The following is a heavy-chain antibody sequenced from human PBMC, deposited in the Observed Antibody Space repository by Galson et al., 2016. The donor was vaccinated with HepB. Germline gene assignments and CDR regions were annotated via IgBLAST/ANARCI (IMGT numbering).Heavy chain of an antibody. J-gene: IGHJ4*02. CDR3: TKDIGPGTAESQAWSAKIEN. Sequence: SLRLSCAASGFTFDDYAMHWVRQAPGKGLEWVSGISWNSGSIGYLDSVKGRFTISRDNAKNSLHLQMNSLRAEDTALYFCTKDIGPGTAESQAWSAKIENWGQGTLVTVS. CDR1: GFTFDDYA. CDR2: ISWNSGSI. V-gene: IGHV3-9*01. D-gene: IGHD1/OR15-1a*01.